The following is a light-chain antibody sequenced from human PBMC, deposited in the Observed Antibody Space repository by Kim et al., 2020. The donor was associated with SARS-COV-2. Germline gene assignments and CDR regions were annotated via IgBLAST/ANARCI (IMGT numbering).Light chain of an antibody. CDR3: QHFGALPPVT. CDR1: QDIRNS. Sequence: TRGDRVTITCQASQDIRNSLNWFQQRPGKPPKLLIYGASNLESGVPSRFSGSGSGTDLTFTISSLQPEDIATYYCQHFGALPPVTFGPGTKVDIK. J-gene: IGKJ3*01. CDR2: GAS. V-gene: IGKV1-33*01.